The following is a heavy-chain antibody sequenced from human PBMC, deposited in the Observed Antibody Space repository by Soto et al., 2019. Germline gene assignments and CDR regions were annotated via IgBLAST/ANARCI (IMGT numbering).Heavy chain of an antibody. Sequence: GGSLRLSCAASGFTFSSYGMHWVRQAPGKGLEWVAVIWYDGSNKYYADSVKGRFTISRDNSKNTLYLQMNGLRAEDTAVYYCARDAQYYDFWSGYSDGMDVWGQGTTVTVSS. CDR2: IWYDGSNK. J-gene: IGHJ6*02. D-gene: IGHD3-3*01. CDR1: GFTFSSYG. CDR3: ARDAQYYDFWSGYSDGMDV. V-gene: IGHV3-33*01.